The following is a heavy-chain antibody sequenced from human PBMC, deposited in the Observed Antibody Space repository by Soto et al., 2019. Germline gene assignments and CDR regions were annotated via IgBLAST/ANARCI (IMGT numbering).Heavy chain of an antibody. CDR2: IRYSGST. CDR3: ARGLWWFDP. V-gene: IGHV4-59*01. Sequence: SETLSLTCTVSGDSISGYSWSWIRQPPGKGLEWIGYIRYSGSTNYNPSLKSRVTISVDTSKGQFSLKLTSVTAADTAVYYCARGLWWFDPWGQGTLVTVS. CDR1: GDSISGYS. D-gene: IGHD3-16*01. J-gene: IGHJ5*02.